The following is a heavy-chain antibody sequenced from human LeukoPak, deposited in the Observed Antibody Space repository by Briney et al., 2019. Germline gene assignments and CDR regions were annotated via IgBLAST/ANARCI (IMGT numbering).Heavy chain of an antibody. D-gene: IGHD3-10*01. J-gene: IGHJ3*02. V-gene: IGHV3-48*04. CDR2: ISSGGTTI. CDR1: GFTFSVYG. Sequence: GGSLRLSCAVSGFTFSVYGMNWVRQAPGKGLEWLSHISSGGTTIYYADSVKSRFTVSRDNVENSLFLQMNSLRAEDTAVYYCVKEHVDRAFTRSFEIWGQGTVVTVSS. CDR3: VKEHVDRAFTRSFEI.